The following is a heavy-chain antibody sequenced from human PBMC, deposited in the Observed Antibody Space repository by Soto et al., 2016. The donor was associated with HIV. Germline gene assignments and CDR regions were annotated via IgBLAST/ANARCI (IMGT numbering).Heavy chain of an antibody. D-gene: IGHD3-10*02. CDR2: VSSTSSYR. CDR1: GFPFSDYY. J-gene: IGHJ3*02. Sequence: VQLVESGGGLVKPGGSLRLSCAASGFPFSDYYMSWIRQAPGKGLEWVSYVSSTSSYRNYADYVKGRFTISRDNAKNSVYLHMNSLRAEDTAVYYCARSLTMYAFDIWGRGTMVTVSS. V-gene: IGHV3-11*05. CDR3: ARSLTMYAFDI.